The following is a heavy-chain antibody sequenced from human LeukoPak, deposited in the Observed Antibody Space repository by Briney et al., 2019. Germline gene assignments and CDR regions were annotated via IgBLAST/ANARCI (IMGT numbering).Heavy chain of an antibody. CDR2: INWNGGST. D-gene: IGHD2-15*01. J-gene: IGHJ6*02. CDR1: GFTFDDYG. Sequence: GGSLRLSCAASGFTFDDYGMSWVRQAPGKGLEWVSGINWNGGSTGYADSVKGRFTISRDNAKNSLYLQMNSLRAEDTALYHCARDPMRYCSGGSCYYYGMDVWGQGTTVTVSS. V-gene: IGHV3-20*01. CDR3: ARDPMRYCSGGSCYYYGMDV.